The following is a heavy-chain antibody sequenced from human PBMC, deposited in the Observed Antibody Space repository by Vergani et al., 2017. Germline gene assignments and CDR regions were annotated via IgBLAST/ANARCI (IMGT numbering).Heavy chain of an antibody. CDR1: GGSISSGSYY. V-gene: IGHV4-61*02. Sequence: QVQLQESGPGLVKPSQTLTLTCPVSGGSISSGSYYWSWIRQPAGKGLEWIGRIYTSGSPNYNPSLKSRVTISVDTSKNQFSLKLSSVTAADTAVYYCAXVAYYDSSGYEMDYWGQGTLVTVSS. CDR3: AXVAYYDSSGYEMDY. CDR2: IYTSGSP. J-gene: IGHJ4*02. D-gene: IGHD3-22*01.